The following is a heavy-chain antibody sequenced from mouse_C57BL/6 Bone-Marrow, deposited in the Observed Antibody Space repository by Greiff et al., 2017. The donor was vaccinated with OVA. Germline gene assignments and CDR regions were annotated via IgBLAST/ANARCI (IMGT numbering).Heavy chain of an antibody. V-gene: IGHV1-19*01. CDR3: ARCQIGYYPMDY. J-gene: IGHJ4*01. CDR1: GYTFTDYY. Sequence: EVQLQQSGPVLVKPGASVKMSCKASGYTFTDYYMNWVKQSHGKSLEWIGVINPYNGGTSYNQKFKGKATLTVDKSSSTAYMELNSLTSEDSAVYYCARCQIGYYPMDYWGQGTSVTVSS. D-gene: IGHD6-1*01. CDR2: INPYNGGT.